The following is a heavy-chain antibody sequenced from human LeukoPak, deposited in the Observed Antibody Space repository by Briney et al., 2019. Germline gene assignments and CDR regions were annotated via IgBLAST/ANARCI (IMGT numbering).Heavy chain of an antibody. Sequence: GGSLLLSCAASGFSFISYAMSWVRQAPGKGLEWVSAISGSGGSTYYADSVKGRFTISRDNSKNTLYLQMNSLRAEDTAVYYCAKELYSYGYCFDYWGQGTLVTVSS. CDR2: ISGSGGST. J-gene: IGHJ4*02. D-gene: IGHD5-18*01. V-gene: IGHV3-23*01. CDR1: GFSFISYA. CDR3: AKELYSYGYCFDY.